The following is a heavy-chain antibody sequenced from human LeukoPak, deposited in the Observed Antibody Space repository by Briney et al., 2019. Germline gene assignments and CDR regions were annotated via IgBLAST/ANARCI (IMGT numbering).Heavy chain of an antibody. CDR1: GGSISSYY. V-gene: IGHV4-59*01. CDR2: IYYSGST. D-gene: IGHD3/OR15-3a*01. J-gene: IGHJ4*02. CDR3: ARDSKGLFDY. Sequence: KPSETLSLTCTVSGGSISSYYWSWIRQPPGKGLEWIGYIYYSGSTNYNPSLKGRVTISVDTSKNPFSLKLSSVTAADTAVYYCARDSKGLFDYWGQGTLVTVSS.